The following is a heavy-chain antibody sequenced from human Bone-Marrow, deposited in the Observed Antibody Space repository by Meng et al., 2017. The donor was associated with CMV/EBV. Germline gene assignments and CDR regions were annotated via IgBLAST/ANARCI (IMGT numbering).Heavy chain of an antibody. CDR2: IIPILGIA. Sequence: SVKVSCKASGGTFSSYTISWVRQAPGQGLEWMGRIIPILGIANYAQKFQGRVTITADKSTSTAYMELSSLRSEDTAVYYCARDFSAWGGKHYYAMDVWGQGTTVTVSS. CDR3: ARDFSAWGGKHYYAMDV. CDR1: GGTFSSYT. V-gene: IGHV1-69*04. J-gene: IGHJ6*02. D-gene: IGHD4-23*01.